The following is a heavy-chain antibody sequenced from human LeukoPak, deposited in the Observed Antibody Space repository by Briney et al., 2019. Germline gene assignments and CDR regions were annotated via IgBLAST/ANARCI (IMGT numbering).Heavy chain of an antibody. CDR1: SDSISIAY. D-gene: IGHD2/OR15-2a*01. CDR2: IYTRRST. J-gene: IGHJ4*02. V-gene: IGHV4-59*10. Sequence: PETRSLTSALPSDSISIAYWSWIRHPDKKGLGWVGRIYTRRSTNYSPSIKGRVTMSVDTSKTQFSMKMSSVTAAGTAGYYCAVESNFNVDYWGEGDLVTVSS. CDR3: AVESNFNVDY.